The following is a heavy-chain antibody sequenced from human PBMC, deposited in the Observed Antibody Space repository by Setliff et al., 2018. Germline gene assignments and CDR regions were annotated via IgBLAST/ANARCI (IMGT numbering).Heavy chain of an antibody. CDR2: IYPGDSDT. J-gene: IGHJ6*03. D-gene: IGHD3-9*01. CDR1: GYSFTSYW. CDR3: ARMTGPYCHYYYMDV. Sequence: GESLKLSCKGSGYSFTSYWIAWVRQMPGKGLEWMGIIYPGDSDTRYSPSFQGQVTISADKSISTAFLQWSSLKASDTAMYYCARMTGPYCHYYYMDVWGKGTKVTVSS. V-gene: IGHV5-51*01.